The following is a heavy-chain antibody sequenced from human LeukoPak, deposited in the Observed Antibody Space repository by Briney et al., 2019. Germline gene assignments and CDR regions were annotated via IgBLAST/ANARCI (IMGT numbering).Heavy chain of an antibody. CDR2: IYYSGST. CDR1: GGSISSYY. J-gene: IGHJ6*02. CDR3: ASSVVVTATPNWYYYGMDV. D-gene: IGHD2-21*02. V-gene: IGHV4-30-4*01. Sequence: SETLSLTCTVSGGSISSYYWSWIRQPPGKGLEWIGYIYYSGSTYYNPSLKSRVTISVDTSKNQFSLKLSSVTAADTAVYYCASSVVVTATPNWYYYGMDVWGQGTTVTVSS.